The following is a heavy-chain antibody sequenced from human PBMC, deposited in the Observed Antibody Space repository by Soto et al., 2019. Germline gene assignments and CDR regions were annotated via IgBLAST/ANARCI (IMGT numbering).Heavy chain of an antibody. CDR1: GGTFSSYA. V-gene: IGHV1-69*01. CDR3: ARDRTRLGDTAMVSWFDP. Sequence: QVQLVQSGAEVKKPGSSVKVSCKASGGTFSSYAISWVRQAPGQGLEWMGGIIPIFGTANYAQKFQGRVTITADESTSTAYMELSSLRSEDTAVYYCARDRTRLGDTAMVSWFDPWGQGTLVTVSS. J-gene: IGHJ5*02. D-gene: IGHD5-18*01. CDR2: IIPIFGTA.